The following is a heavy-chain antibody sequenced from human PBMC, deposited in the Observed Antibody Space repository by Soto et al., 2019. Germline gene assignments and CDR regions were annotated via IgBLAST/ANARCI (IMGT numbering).Heavy chain of an antibody. CDR2: TYYRSKWYN. CDR3: ARVVRGRGTGDLFLFDY. J-gene: IGHJ4*02. D-gene: IGHD7-27*01. Sequence: KQSQTLSLTCAISGDSVSSNSAAWNWIRQSPSRGLEWLGRTYYRSKWYNDYAVSVKSRITINPDTSKNQFSLQLNSVTPEDTAVYYCARVVRGRGTGDLFLFDYWGQGTLVTVSS. V-gene: IGHV6-1*01. CDR1: GDSVSSNSAA.